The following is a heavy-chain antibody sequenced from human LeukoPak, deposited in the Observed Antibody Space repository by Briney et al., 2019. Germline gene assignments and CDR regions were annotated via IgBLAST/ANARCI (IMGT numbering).Heavy chain of an antibody. J-gene: IGHJ4*02. Sequence: SGGSLRLSCAASGFTFSSYGMHWVRQAPGKGLEWVAVISYDGSNKYYADSVKGRFTISRDNSKNTLYLQMNSLRAEDTAVYYCAKVGKWGTVTTGFDYWGQGTLVTVSS. D-gene: IGHD4-17*01. CDR2: ISYDGSNK. CDR1: GFTFSSYG. CDR3: AKVGKWGTVTTGFDY. V-gene: IGHV3-30*18.